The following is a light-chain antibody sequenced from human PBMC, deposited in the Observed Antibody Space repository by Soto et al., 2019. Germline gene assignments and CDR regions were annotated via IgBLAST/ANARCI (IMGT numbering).Light chain of an antibody. V-gene: IGKV3-20*01. CDR1: QTVSSSY. Sequence: EIVLTQSPGTLSLSPGERATLSCRASQTVSSSYLAWYQQKPGQAPRLLIYGASTRATGIPGRFSGSASGTDFTLTISRLEPEDFAVYYCQQYDFWPPVTFGQGTRLEIK. CDR2: GAS. CDR3: QQYDFWPPVT. J-gene: IGKJ5*01.